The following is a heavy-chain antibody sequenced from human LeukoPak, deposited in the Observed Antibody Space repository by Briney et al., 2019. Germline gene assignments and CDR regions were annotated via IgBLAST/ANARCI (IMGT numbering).Heavy chain of an antibody. Sequence: GGSLRLSCAASGFSFSSYTMSWVRQAPGKGLEWVSAISGSGGFTYYADSVKGRFTISRDNSKNTLFLQMNSLRAEDTAIYYCARAYGDSDFDYWGQGTLVTVSS. CDR1: GFSFSSYT. D-gene: IGHD4-17*01. CDR2: ISGSGGFT. CDR3: ARAYGDSDFDY. J-gene: IGHJ4*02. V-gene: IGHV3-23*01.